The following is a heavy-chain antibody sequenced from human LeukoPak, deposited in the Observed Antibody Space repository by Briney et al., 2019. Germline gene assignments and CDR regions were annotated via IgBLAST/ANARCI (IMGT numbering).Heavy chain of an antibody. V-gene: IGHV3-30*18. J-gene: IGHJ1*01. CDR3: AKDRSATVTTWGERAFQH. CDR1: GFTFSSYW. CDR2: ISYDGSNK. Sequence: GGSLRLSCAASGFTFSSYWMTWVRQAPGKGLEWVAVISYDGSNKYYADSVKGRFTISRDNSKNTLYLQMNSLRAEDTAVYYCAKDRSATVTTWGERAFQHWGQGTLVTVSS. D-gene: IGHD4-17*01.